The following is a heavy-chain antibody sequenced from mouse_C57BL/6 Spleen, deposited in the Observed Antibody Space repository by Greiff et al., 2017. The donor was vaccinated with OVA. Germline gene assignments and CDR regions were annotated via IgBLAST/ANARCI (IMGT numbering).Heavy chain of an antibody. CDR1: GYSFTDYN. Sequence: VQLQQSGPELVKPGASVKISCKASGYSFTDYNMNWVKQSNGKSLEWIGVIHPNYGTTSYNQKFKGKATLTVDQSSSTAYMQLNSLTSEDSAVXYGAIPIYYGNYGFAYWGQGTLVTVSA. CDR3: AIPIYYGNYGFAY. CDR2: IHPNYGTT. V-gene: IGHV1-39*01. J-gene: IGHJ3*01. D-gene: IGHD2-1*01.